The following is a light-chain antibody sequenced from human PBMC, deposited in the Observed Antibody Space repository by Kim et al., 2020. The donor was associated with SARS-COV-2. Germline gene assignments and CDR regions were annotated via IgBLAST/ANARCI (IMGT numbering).Light chain of an antibody. CDR1: SGSVSTNYY. J-gene: IGLJ3*02. V-gene: IGLV8-61*01. CDR3: ILYMGSGFWV. Sequence: QAVVTQEPSFSVSPGGTVTLTCGLTSGSVSTNYYPSWYQQTPGQAPRTLIYSTKSRSSGVPDRFSGSILGNKAALTITGAQADDESDYYCILYMGSGFWVFGGGTQLTV. CDR2: STK.